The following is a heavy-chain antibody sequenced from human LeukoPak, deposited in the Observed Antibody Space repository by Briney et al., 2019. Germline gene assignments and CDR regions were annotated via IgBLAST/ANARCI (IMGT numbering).Heavy chain of an antibody. D-gene: IGHD2-21*01. Sequence: GESLKISCKGSGYSFTSYWIGWVRQMPGKGLEWMGIICPGDSDTRYSPSFQGQVTISADKSISTAYLQWSSLKASDTAMYYCARSAYCGGDYYSRFDYWGQGTLVTVSS. CDR2: ICPGDSDT. J-gene: IGHJ4*02. CDR1: GYSFTSYW. V-gene: IGHV5-51*01. CDR3: ARSAYCGGDYYSRFDY.